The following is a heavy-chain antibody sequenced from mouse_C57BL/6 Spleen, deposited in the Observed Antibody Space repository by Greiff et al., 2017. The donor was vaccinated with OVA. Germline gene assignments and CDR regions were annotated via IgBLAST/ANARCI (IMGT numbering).Heavy chain of an antibody. Sequence: QVHVKQSGPELVKPGASVKISCKASGYAFSSSWMNWVKQRPGKGLEWIGRIYPGDGDTNYNGKFKGKATLTADKSSSTAYMQLSSLTSEDSAVYFCARSYYSNYWYFDVWGTGTTVTVSS. V-gene: IGHV1-82*01. D-gene: IGHD2-5*01. J-gene: IGHJ1*03. CDR3: ARSYYSNYWYFDV. CDR1: GYAFSSSW. CDR2: IYPGDGDT.